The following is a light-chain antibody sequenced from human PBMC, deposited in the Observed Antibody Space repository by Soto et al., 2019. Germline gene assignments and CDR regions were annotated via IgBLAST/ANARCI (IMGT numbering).Light chain of an antibody. V-gene: IGKV3-11*01. CDR3: QQYNNWQT. CDR1: QNISIY. J-gene: IGKJ1*01. CDR2: DAS. Sequence: EIVLTQSPGTLSLSPGERATLSCRASQNISIYLAWYQQKPGQAPRLLIYDASNRATGIPARFSGSGSGTDFTLTISSLQSEDFAVYYCQQYNNWQTFGQGTKVDIK.